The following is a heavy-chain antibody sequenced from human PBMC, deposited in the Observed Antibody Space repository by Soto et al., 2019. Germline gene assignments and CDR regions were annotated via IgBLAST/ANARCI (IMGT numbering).Heavy chain of an antibody. CDR1: GFTFSSYS. J-gene: IGHJ6*03. D-gene: IGHD1-26*01. Sequence: GGSLRLSCAASGFTFSSYSMNWVRQAPGKGLEWVSYISSSSSTIYYADSVKGRFTISRDNAKNSLYLQMNSLRAEDTAVYYCARDHSGVDYYYMDVWGKGTTVTVSS. CDR2: ISSSSSTI. CDR3: ARDHSGVDYYYMDV. V-gene: IGHV3-48*01.